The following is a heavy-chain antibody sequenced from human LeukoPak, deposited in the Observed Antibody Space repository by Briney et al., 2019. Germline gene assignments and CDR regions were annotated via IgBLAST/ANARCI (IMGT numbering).Heavy chain of an antibody. V-gene: IGHV4-38-2*02. D-gene: IGHD5-24*01. CDR3: ARALGRRDGYNYLQNFDY. J-gene: IGHJ4*02. CDR1: GYSISSGYY. Sequence: PSETLSLTCTVSGYSISSGYYWGWIRQPPGKGLEWIGSIYHSGSTYYNPSLKSRVTISVDTSKNQFSLKLSSVTAADTAAYHCARALGRRDGYNYLQNFDYWGQGTLVTVSS. CDR2: IYHSGST.